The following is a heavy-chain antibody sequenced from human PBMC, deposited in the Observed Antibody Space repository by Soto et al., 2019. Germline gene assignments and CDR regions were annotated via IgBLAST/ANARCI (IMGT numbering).Heavy chain of an antibody. CDR3: ARVLFLSAHIDY. D-gene: IGHD3-10*02. CDR2: ISYDGSNK. Sequence: GGSLRLACAASGFAFSSYAMPWVRQAPGKGLEWVAVISYDGSNKYYVDSVKGRFTISRDNSKNTLYLPMNSLRAEDTAVYYYARVLFLSAHIDYWGQGTLVTVSS. J-gene: IGHJ4*02. V-gene: IGHV3-30-3*01. CDR1: GFAFSSYA.